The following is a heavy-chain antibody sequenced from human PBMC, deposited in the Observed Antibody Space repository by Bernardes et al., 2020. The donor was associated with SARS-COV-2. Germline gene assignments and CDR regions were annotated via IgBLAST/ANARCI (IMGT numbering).Heavy chain of an antibody. D-gene: IGHD4-17*01. CDR1: GFTFSSYW. J-gene: IGHJ2*01. V-gene: IGHV3-7*03. CDR3: ASTSYGDYWYFDL. Sequence: SLRLSCAASGFTFSSYWMSWVRQAPGKGLEWVANIKQDGSEKYYVDSVKGRFTISRDNAKNSLYLQMNSLRAEDTAVYYCASTSYGDYWYFDLWGRGTLVTVSS. CDR2: IKQDGSEK.